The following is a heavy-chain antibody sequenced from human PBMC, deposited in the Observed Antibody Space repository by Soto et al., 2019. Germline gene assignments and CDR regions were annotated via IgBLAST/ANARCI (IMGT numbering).Heavy chain of an antibody. V-gene: IGHV3-48*02. J-gene: IGHJ4*02. CDR3: TRVSPAVVGTGHLDY. CDR2: ISSSTRTI. CDR1: GFTFSTYS. D-gene: IGHD6-19*01. Sequence: EVQLVESGGGLVQPGGSLRLSCAASGFTFSTYSMNWVRQAPGKGLEWVSYISSSTRTIHYAESVKGRFTISRDSAKNSLFLQMNSLRDEDTAVYYCTRVSPAVVGTGHLDYWGQGTLVTVSS.